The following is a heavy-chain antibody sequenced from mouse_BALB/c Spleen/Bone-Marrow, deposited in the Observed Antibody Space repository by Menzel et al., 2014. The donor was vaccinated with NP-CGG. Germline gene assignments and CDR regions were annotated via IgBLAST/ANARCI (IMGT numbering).Heavy chain of an antibody. CDR1: GFNIKDTY. CDR2: IDPANGNT. J-gene: IGHJ2*01. V-gene: IGHV14-3*02. Sequence: DVKLVESGAELVKPGASVKLSCSASGFNIKDTYIHWVKQRPEQGLEWIGRIDPANGNTKYDPKFQGKATVTADTSANTSYLQLSSLTSEDTAVYYCADLGDYWGQGTTLTVSS. D-gene: IGHD4-1*01. CDR3: ADLGDY.